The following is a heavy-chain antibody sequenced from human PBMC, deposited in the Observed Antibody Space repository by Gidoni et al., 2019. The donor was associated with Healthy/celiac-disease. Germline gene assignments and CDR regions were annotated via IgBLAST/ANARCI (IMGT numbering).Heavy chain of an antibody. V-gene: IGHV5-10-1*03. CDR2: IDTSDSYT. J-gene: IGHJ6*02. D-gene: IGHD5-18*01. CDR1: GYSFTSYW. Sequence: EVQLVQSGAEVKKPGESLRISCKGSGYSFTSYWISWVRQMPGKGLEWMGRIDTSDSYTNYSPSFQGHVTISADKSISTAYLQWSSLKASDTAMYYCAGHGYSYGITTGYYYYGMDVWGQGTTVTVSS. CDR3: AGHGYSYGITTGYYYYGMDV.